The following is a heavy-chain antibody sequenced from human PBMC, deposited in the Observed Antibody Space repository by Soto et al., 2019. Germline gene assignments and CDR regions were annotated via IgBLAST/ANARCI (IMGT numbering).Heavy chain of an antibody. D-gene: IGHD5-18*01. Sequence: SVKVSCKASGGTFSSYAISWVRQAPGQGLEWMGGIIPIFGTANYAQKFQGRVTITADESTSTAYMELSSLRSEDTAVYYCAGDLGTAMVTSSWFDPWGQGTLVTVSS. J-gene: IGHJ5*02. CDR1: GGTFSSYA. CDR2: IIPIFGTA. CDR3: AGDLGTAMVTSSWFDP. V-gene: IGHV1-69*13.